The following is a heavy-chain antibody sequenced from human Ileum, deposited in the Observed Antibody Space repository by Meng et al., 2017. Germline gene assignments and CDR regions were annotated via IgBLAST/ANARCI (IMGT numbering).Heavy chain of an antibody. D-gene: IGHD4-23*01. CDR3: AANSGKKMHS. J-gene: IGHJ4*02. CDR1: GDSISTTNW. Sequence: VPLQALGPGLLKPSGTLSLTCAVSGDSISTTNWWNWVRQPPGEGLEWIGEIYHSGLVNYNLSLKSRVTLSIDKSKNQFSLKLISVTAADTGVYYCAANSGKKMHSWGQGTLVTVSS. CDR2: IYHSGLV. V-gene: IGHV4-4*02.